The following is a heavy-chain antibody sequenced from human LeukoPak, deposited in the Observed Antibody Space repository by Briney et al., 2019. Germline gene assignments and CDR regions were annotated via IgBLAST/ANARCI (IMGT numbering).Heavy chain of an antibody. Sequence: GGSLRLSCAASGFTFSSYSMNWVRQAPGKGLEWVSYISSSSSTIYYADSVKGRFTISRDNSENTLYLQMNSLRAEDTAVYYCARGPSGYHNTGGQGTLVTVSS. J-gene: IGHJ4*02. D-gene: IGHD5-12*01. CDR1: GFTFSSYS. CDR2: ISSSSSTI. V-gene: IGHV3-48*01. CDR3: ARGPSGYHNT.